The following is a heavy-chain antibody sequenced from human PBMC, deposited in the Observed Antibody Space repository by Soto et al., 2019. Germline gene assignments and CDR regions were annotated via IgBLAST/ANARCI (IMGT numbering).Heavy chain of an antibody. CDR2: INDSGST. CDR3: ARGFSH. J-gene: IGHJ4*02. CDR1: GGSFSLYY. Sequence: QVQLQQWGAGLLKPSETLSLTCVVYGGSFSLYYWSWLRQPPGKGLEWIGEINDSGSTNYNPSLKSRVHISIDTSKNQFYLKLRSLTAADTAVYFCARGFSHWGQGTLVTVSS. V-gene: IGHV4-34*01.